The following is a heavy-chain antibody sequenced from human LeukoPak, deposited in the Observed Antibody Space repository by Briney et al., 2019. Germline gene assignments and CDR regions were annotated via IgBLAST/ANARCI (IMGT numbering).Heavy chain of an antibody. J-gene: IGHJ4*02. Sequence: PGASLRLSCAASGLTFNTYSMTWVRQAPGKGLGWVSSISGRVTYIYYTDSVKGRLTISRDNAKNSLYLQMNVLRAQHTAVCYWARTYFYDTSGYYYGYWGQGTLVTVSS. CDR1: GLTFNTYS. V-gene: IGHV3-21*01. CDR2: ISGRVTYI. CDR3: ARTYFYDTSGYYYGY. D-gene: IGHD3-22*01.